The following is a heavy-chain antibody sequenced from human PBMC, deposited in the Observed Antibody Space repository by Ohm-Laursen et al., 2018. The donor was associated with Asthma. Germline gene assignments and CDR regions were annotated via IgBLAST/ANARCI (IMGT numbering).Heavy chain of an antibody. CDR2: ISYDGSNK. CDR1: GFTFSSYA. D-gene: IGHD3-3*01. Sequence: SLRLSCAASGFTFSSYAMHWVRQAPGKGLEWVAVISYDGSNKYYADSVKGRFTISRYDSKNTLYLQMNSLRPDDTAVYYCARDVMEWYLPAFDFWGQGTLVTVSS. J-gene: IGHJ4*02. V-gene: IGHV3-30-3*01. CDR3: ARDVMEWYLPAFDF.